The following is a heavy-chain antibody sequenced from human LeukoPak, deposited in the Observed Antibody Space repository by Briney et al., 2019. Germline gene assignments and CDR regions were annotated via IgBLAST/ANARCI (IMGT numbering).Heavy chain of an antibody. J-gene: IGHJ4*02. V-gene: IGHV1-2*02. Sequence: ASVKVSCKASGYTFTGYYMHWVRQAPGQGLEWMGWINPNSGGTNYAQKFQGRVTMTRDTSISTAYMVLSRLRSDDTAVYYCARGPGIQLWLYGGYYFDYWGQGTLVTVSS. D-gene: IGHD5-18*01. CDR3: ARGPGIQLWLYGGYYFDY. CDR1: GYTFTGYY. CDR2: INPNSGGT.